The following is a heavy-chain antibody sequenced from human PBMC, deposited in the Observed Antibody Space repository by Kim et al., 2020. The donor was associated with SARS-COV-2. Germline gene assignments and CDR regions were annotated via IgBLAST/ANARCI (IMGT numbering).Heavy chain of an antibody. CDR2: INPNLGIA. Sequence: SVKVSCKASGCTFSSYAISWVRQAPGHGLEWMGRINPNLGIANYAQRFQGRVTITTDKSTCTAYMELSSLRSEDTAVYYCAREGDGYDSSGYHLPFDYWGAGALVSASS. V-gene: IGHV1-69*04. CDR3: AREGDGYDSSGYHLPFDY. J-gene: IGHJ4*02. D-gene: IGHD3-22*01. CDR1: GCTFSSYA.